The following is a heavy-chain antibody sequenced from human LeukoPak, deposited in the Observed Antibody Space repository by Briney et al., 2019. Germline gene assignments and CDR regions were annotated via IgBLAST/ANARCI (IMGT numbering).Heavy chain of an antibody. V-gene: IGHV1-2*02. CDR1: GYTFTGYY. Sequence: ASVKVSCKASGYTFTGYYMHWVRQAPGQGLEWMGWINPNSGGTNYAQRFQGRVTMTRDTSISTAYMELSRLRSDDTAVFYCAITNWNYRMDCWGQGTLVTVSS. CDR2: INPNSGGT. CDR3: AITNWNYRMDC. D-gene: IGHD1-7*01. J-gene: IGHJ4*02.